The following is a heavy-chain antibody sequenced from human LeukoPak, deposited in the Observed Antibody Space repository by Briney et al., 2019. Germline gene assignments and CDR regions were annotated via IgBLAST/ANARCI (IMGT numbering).Heavy chain of an antibody. V-gene: IGHV1-18*01. D-gene: IGHD6-13*01. Sequence: ALVKVSCKASGYTFTSYGISWVRQAPGQGLEWMGWISAYNGNTNYAQKLQGRVTMTTDTSTSTAYMELRSLRSDDTAVYYCARAVYSSSWYLRHWFDPWGQGTLVTVSS. CDR1: GYTFTSYG. CDR2: ISAYNGNT. J-gene: IGHJ5*02. CDR3: ARAVYSSSWYLRHWFDP.